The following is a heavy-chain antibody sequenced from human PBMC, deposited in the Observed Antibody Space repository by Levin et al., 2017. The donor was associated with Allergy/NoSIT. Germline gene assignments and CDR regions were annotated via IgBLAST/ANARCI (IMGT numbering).Heavy chain of an antibody. V-gene: IGHV5-51*01. CDR3: ARHCGNSATCSLSGTFDI. CDR1: GYSFTTYW. Sequence: PGESLKISCRASGYSFTTYWIAWVRQMPGKGLECMGLVNPGDSDIRYSSSFQGQVTISADKSISTAYLQRSGLKASDTAMYYCARHCGNSATCSLSGTFDIWGQGTMVTVSS. J-gene: IGHJ3*02. D-gene: IGHD2-2*01. CDR2: VNPGDSDI.